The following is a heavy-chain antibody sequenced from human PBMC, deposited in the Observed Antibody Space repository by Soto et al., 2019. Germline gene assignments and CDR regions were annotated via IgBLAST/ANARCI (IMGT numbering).Heavy chain of an antibody. Sequence: QVQLVESGGGVVQPGRSLRLSCAASGFTFSSYGMHWVRQAPGKGLEWVAVIWYDGSNKYYADSVKGRFTIPRDNSKNTLYLQMNSLRAEDTAVYYCARGHCSSTSCYGIRYYYGTDVRGQGTTVTVSS. J-gene: IGHJ6*02. CDR2: IWYDGSNK. CDR3: ARGHCSSTSCYGIRYYYGTDV. V-gene: IGHV3-33*01. D-gene: IGHD2-2*01. CDR1: GFTFSSYG.